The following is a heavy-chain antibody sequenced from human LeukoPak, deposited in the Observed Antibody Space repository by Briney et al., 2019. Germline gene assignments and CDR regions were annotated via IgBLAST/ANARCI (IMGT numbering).Heavy chain of an antibody. D-gene: IGHD3-22*01. V-gene: IGHV3-21*01. CDR1: GFTFSDYV. CDR2: ISTHGNYI. J-gene: IGHJ4*02. CDR3: ARGSYDSSGQFDY. Sequence: GGSLRLSCAAPGFTFSDYVMNWVRQAPGKGLEWVSYISTHGNYIYYADSLKGRFTISRDNAENSLFLQMNSLRAEDTAVYYCARGSYDSSGQFDYWGQGTLVTVSS.